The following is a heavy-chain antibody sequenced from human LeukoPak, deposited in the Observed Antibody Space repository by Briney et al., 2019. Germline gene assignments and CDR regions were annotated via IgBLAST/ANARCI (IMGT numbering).Heavy chain of an antibody. CDR3: TTAYYYYYGSSGYPDY. CDR1: GYSFTRYW. D-gene: IGHD3-22*01. V-gene: IGHV5-51*01. CDR2: IYPGDSDT. Sequence: GESLKISCNGSGYSFTRYWIGWVRQMPGKGLEWMGIIYPGDSDTRYSPSFQGQVTISADKSISTAYLQWSSLKASDTAMYYCTTAYYYYYGSSGYPDYWGQGTLVTVSS. J-gene: IGHJ4*02.